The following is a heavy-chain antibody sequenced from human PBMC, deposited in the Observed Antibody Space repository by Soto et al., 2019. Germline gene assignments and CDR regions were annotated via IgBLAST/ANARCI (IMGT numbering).Heavy chain of an antibody. CDR2: IIPILGIA. J-gene: IGHJ5*02. D-gene: IGHD3-10*01. CDR3: ARERGGHMVRGVSTPSPENWFDP. CDR1: GGTFSSYT. V-gene: IGHV1-69*08. Sequence: QVQLVQSGAEVKKPGSSVKVSCKASGGTFSSYTISWVRQAPGQGLEWMGRIIPILGIANNAQKYQGRVTIPADKSTSTAYMGLSSLRPEDTAVYYCARERGGHMVRGVSTPSPENWFDPWGQGTLVTVSS.